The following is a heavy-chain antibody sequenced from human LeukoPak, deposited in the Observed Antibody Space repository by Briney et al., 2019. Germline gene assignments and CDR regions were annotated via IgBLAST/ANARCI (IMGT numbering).Heavy chain of an antibody. CDR2: ISGTSSHI. D-gene: IGHD2/OR15-2a*01. J-gene: IGHJ4*02. CDR1: GFTFSTYS. V-gene: IGHV3-21*01. Sequence: GGSLRLSCAASGFTFSTYSMNWVRQAPGKGLEWVSIISGTSSHIFGADSVKGRFTISRDNAKNSLYLQMNSLRAEGTAVYYCARSVIVADTTRGFDYWGQGILVTVSS. CDR3: ARSVIVADTTRGFDY.